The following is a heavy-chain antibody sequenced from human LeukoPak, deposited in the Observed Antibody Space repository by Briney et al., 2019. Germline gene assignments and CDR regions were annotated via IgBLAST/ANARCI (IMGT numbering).Heavy chain of an antibody. J-gene: IGHJ3*02. CDR1: GFTFSSSW. CDR2: IKEDGSDK. V-gene: IGHV3-7*02. Sequence: GGSLRLSCAASGFTFSSSWTSWVRQAPGKGLEWVANIKEDGSDKYYVDSVKGRFTVSKGNAKNSMSLQMNSLRPEDTAVYYCARSTAHAFDIWGQGTMVTVSS. CDR3: ARSTAHAFDI. D-gene: IGHD5-18*01.